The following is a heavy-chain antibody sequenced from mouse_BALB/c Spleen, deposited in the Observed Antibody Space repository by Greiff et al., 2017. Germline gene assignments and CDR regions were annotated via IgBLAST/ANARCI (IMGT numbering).Heavy chain of an antibody. CDR1: GYTFTSYW. CDR2: IYPGNSDT. CDR3: TSRSGTRNYFDY. D-gene: IGHD4-1*01. Sequence: VQLKESGTVLARPGASVKMSCKASGYTFTSYWMHWVKQRPGQGLEWIGAIYPGNSDTSYNQKFKGKAKLTAVTSTSTAYMELSSLTNEDSAVYYCTSRSGTRNYFDYWGQGTTLTVSS. V-gene: IGHV1-5*01. J-gene: IGHJ2*01.